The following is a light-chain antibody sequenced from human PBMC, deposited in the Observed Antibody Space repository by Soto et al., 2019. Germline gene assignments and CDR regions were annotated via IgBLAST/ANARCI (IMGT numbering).Light chain of an antibody. CDR3: SSYTSSSPLYV. V-gene: IGLV2-14*01. CDR2: DVS. J-gene: IGLJ1*01. CDR1: SSDVGGYNY. Sequence: HSVLTQPASVSGSPGQSITISCTGTSSDVGGYNYVSWYQQHPGKAPKLMIYDVSNRPSGVSNRFSGSKSGNTASLTISGLQAEDEADYYCSSYTSSSPLYVFGTGPKLTVL.